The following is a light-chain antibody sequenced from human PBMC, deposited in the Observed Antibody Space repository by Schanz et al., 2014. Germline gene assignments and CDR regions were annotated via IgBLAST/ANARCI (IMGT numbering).Light chain of an antibody. V-gene: IGLV2-8*01. CDR1: SSDVGDYNY. J-gene: IGLJ3*02. Sequence: QSALTQPPSASGSPGQSVTISCTGTSSDVGDYNYVSWYQQHPGKAPKLMIYEGSKRPSGVSNRFSGSKSGNTASLTISGLQAEDEADYYCCSYAGSTTYWLFGGGTKLTVL. CDR2: EGS. CDR3: CSYAGSTTYWL.